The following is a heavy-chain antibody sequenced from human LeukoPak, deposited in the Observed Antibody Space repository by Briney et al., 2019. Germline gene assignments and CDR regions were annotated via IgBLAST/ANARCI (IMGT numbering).Heavy chain of an antibody. CDR2: MNPNSGNT. CDR1: GYTFTSYD. V-gene: IGHV1-8*01. J-gene: IGHJ6*02. CDR3: ARGEFSEPGGGMDV. Sequence: ASVKVSCKASGYTFTSYDINWVRQATGQGLEWMGWMNPNSGNTGYAQKFQGRVTMTRNTSISTAYMELSSLRSEDTAVYYCARGEFSEPGGGMDVWGQGTTVTVSS. D-gene: IGHD2-15*01.